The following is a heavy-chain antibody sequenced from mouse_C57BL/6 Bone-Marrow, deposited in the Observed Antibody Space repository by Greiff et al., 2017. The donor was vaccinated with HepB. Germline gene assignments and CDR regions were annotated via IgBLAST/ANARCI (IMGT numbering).Heavy chain of an antibody. V-gene: IGHV1-9*01. J-gene: IGHJ2*01. Sequence: VKLLESGAELMKPGASVKLSCKATGYTFTGYWIEWVKQRPGHGLEWIGEILPGSGSTNYNEKFKGKATFTADTSSNTAYMQLSSLTTEDSAIYFCARGTTVVEGYYFDYWGQGTTLTVSS. D-gene: IGHD1-1*01. CDR1: GYTFTGYW. CDR3: ARGTTVVEGYYFDY. CDR2: ILPGSGST.